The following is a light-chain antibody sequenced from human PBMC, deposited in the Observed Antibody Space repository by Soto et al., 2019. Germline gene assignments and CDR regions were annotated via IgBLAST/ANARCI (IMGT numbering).Light chain of an antibody. J-gene: IGLJ3*02. CDR2: DVS. CDR3: CSYAGSSTWV. Sequence: QSALTQPRSVSGSPGQSVTISCTGTSSDVGGYNYVSWYQQHPGKAPKLIIYDVSKWPSGVPDRFSGSKSGYTASLTISGLQAEDEADYYCCSYAGSSTWVFGGGTKLTV. CDR1: SSDVGGYNY. V-gene: IGLV2-11*01.